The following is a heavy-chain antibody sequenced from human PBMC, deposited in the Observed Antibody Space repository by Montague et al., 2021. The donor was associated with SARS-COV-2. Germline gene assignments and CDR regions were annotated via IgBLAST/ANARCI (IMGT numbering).Heavy chain of an antibody. Sequence: SETLSLTCAVYGGSFSGYYWSWIRRPPGKGLEWIGEINRSGSTNYNPSLKSRVTISVDTSKNQFSLKLSSVTAADTAVYYCARVRYYGSGTPLGMDVWGQGTTVTVSS. CDR1: GGSFSGYY. D-gene: IGHD3-10*01. J-gene: IGHJ6*02. CDR2: INRSGST. V-gene: IGHV4-34*01. CDR3: ARVRYYGSGTPLGMDV.